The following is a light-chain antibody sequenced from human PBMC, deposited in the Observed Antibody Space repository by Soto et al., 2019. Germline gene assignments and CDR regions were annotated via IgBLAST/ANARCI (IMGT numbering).Light chain of an antibody. J-gene: IGKJ1*01. CDR2: DAS. Sequence: DIQMTQSPSTLSASVGDRVTITCRASQSISSWLAWYQQKPGKAPKLLIYDASSLESGVPSRFSGSGSGTEFTLTISSLRPDDSATYCCQQYNSYSQTFGQGTKVDI. CDR1: QSISSW. CDR3: QQYNSYSQT. V-gene: IGKV1-5*01.